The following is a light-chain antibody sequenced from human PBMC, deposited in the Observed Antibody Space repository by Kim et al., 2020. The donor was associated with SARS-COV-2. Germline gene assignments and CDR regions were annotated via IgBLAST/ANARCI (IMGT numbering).Light chain of an antibody. CDR1: NIGSKS. Sequence: APGKTARITGGGNNIGSKSVYWYQQKSGQAPVLVVFDDSDRPSGIPERFSGSRYGNTATLTVIRVEAGDEADYYCQVWDTNSDHVVFGGGTQLTVL. CDR3: QVWDTNSDHVV. J-gene: IGLJ2*01. CDR2: DDS. V-gene: IGLV3-21*03.